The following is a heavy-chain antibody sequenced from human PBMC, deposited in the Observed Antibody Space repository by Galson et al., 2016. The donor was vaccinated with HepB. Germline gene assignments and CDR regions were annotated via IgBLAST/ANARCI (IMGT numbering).Heavy chain of an antibody. D-gene: IGHD2-2*01. Sequence: SLRLSCAASRFTFDDYAMHWVRQAPGKGLEWVSGISWNSGNTGYADSVKGRFTISRDNAKDSLYLQMNSLRTEDTALYYCAKAAQYCSSTSCRNWFDPWGLGTLVTVSS. CDR3: AKAAQYCSSTSCRNWFDP. CDR1: RFTFDDYA. J-gene: IGHJ5*02. CDR2: ISWNSGNT. V-gene: IGHV3-9*01.